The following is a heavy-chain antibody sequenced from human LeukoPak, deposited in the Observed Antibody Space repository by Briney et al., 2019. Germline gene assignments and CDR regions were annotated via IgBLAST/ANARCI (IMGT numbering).Heavy chain of an antibody. J-gene: IGHJ4*02. CDR2: IYYSGST. CDR3: ASSLYSSGWSPFDY. CDR1: GGSISSSSYY. Sequence: PSETLSLTCTVSGGSISSSSYYWSWIRQPPGKGLEWIGYIYYSGSTNYNPSLKSRVTISVDTSKNQFSLKLSSVTAADTAVYYCASSLYSSGWSPFDYWGQGTLVTVSS. D-gene: IGHD6-19*01. V-gene: IGHV4-61*05.